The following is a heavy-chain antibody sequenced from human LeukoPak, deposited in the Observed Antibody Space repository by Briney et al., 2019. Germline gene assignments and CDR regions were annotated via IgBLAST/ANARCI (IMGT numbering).Heavy chain of an antibody. CDR1: GGTFSSYA. J-gene: IGHJ4*02. Sequence: SSEKVSCKASGGTFSSYAISWVRQAPGQGLEWMGRIISILGIANYAQKFQGRVTITADKSTSTAYMELSSLRSEDTAVYYCARDSSSRYYYDSSGYYGYWGQGTLVTVSS. D-gene: IGHD3-22*01. CDR2: IISILGIA. CDR3: ARDSSSRYYYDSSGYYGY. V-gene: IGHV1-69*04.